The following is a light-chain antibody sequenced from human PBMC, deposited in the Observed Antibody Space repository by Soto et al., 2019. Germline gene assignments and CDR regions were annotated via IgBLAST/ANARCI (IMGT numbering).Light chain of an antibody. J-gene: IGKJ3*01. CDR2: GAS. Sequence: EIVLTQSPGTLSLSPGERATISCRASQSVSSSYLAWYQQKPGQAHRLLIYGASSRATGIPDRFSGSGSGTYCTLTISRLEPEDFAVYYCQQYGSSITFGPGTKVDIK. V-gene: IGKV3-20*01. CDR1: QSVSSSY. CDR3: QQYGSSIT.